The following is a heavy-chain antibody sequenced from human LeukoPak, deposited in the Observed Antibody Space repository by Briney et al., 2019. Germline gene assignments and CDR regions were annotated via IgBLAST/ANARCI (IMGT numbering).Heavy chain of an antibody. CDR3: ARDSGSYAYYDY. J-gene: IGHJ4*02. Sequence: SETLSLTCTVSGGSISSGSYYWSWIRQPAGKGLEWIGRIYTSGSTNYNPSLKSRVTISLDTSKNQFSLKMSSVTAADTAVYYCARDSGSYAYYDYWGQGTLVTVSS. CDR2: IYTSGST. CDR1: GGSISSGSYY. V-gene: IGHV4-61*02. D-gene: IGHD1-26*01.